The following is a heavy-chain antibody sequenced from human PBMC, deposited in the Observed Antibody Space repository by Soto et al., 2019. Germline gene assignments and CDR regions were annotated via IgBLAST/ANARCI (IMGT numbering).Heavy chain of an antibody. D-gene: IGHD3-10*01. CDR1: GFTFSSYT. Sequence: GGSLRLSCAASGFTFSSYTMNWVRQAPGKGLEWVSAITASCDITHYADSVKGRFTISRDNSKNTLYLQMNSLRAEDTALYYCAKDGVDSGSYFDYWGKGTLVTVSS. V-gene: IGHV3-23*01. CDR3: AKDGVDSGSYFDY. CDR2: ITASCDIT. J-gene: IGHJ4*02.